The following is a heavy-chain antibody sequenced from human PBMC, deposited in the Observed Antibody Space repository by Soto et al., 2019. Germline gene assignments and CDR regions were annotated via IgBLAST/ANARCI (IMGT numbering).Heavy chain of an antibody. Sequence: GESLKISCKGSGYSFTSYCIGWVRQMPGKGLEWMGIIYPGDSDTRYSPSFQGQVTISADKSISTAYLQWSSLKASDTAMYYCARDPRGGGYYDFWSGYYHNWFDPWGQGTLVTVSS. V-gene: IGHV5-51*01. D-gene: IGHD3-3*01. J-gene: IGHJ5*02. CDR2: IYPGDSDT. CDR3: ARDPRGGGYYDFWSGYYHNWFDP. CDR1: GYSFTSYC.